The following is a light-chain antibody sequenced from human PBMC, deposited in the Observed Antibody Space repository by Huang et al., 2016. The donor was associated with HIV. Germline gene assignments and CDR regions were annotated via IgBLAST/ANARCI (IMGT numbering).Light chain of an antibody. V-gene: IGKV4-1*01. CDR2: WAS. J-gene: IGKJ4*01. Sequence: DIVMTQSPDSLAVSLGERATINCKSSRSVLYSSNQKNYLAWYQQKRGQPPKLLISWASSRESGVPDRFSGSGSGTDFTLTISSLQAEDVAVYYCQQYYGVPLTFGGGTKVEIK. CDR1: RSVLYSSNQKNY. CDR3: QQYYGVPLT.